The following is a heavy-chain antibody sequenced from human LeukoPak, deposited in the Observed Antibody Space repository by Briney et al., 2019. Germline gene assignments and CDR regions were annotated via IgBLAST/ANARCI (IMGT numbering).Heavy chain of an antibody. D-gene: IGHD3-22*01. V-gene: IGHV3-43*02. CDR2: ISGVGGST. J-gene: IGHJ4*02. Sequence: GGSLRLSCAASGFTFDDYAMHWVRQAPGKGLGWVSLISGVGGSTYYADSVKGRFTISRDNSKTSLYLQMNSLRTEDTALYYCAKDILVDYYDSSGYFSYWGQGTLVTVSS. CDR1: GFTFDDYA. CDR3: AKDILVDYYDSSGYFSY.